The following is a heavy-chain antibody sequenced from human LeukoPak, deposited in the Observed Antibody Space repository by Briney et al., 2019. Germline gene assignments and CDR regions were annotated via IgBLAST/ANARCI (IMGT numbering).Heavy chain of an antibody. CDR1: GGSFSGYS. V-gene: IGHV4-34*01. CDR2: INHSGST. J-gene: IGHJ5*02. CDR3: ASLSAGYGSGSYYSFRWFDP. Sequence: SETLSLTCAVYGGSFSGYSWNWIRQPPGKGLEGIGEINHSGSTNYNSSLKSRVTISLDTSKNQFSLRMSSVTAADTAVCYCASLSAGYGSGSYYSFRWFDPWGQGTLVTVSS. D-gene: IGHD3-10*01.